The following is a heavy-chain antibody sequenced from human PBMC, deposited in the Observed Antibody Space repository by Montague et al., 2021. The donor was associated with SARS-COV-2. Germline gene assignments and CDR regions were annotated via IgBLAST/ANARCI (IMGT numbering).Heavy chain of an antibody. CDR1: GFTFSSYG. CDR2: ISYDGSNK. CDR3: ARGSSVIDIVVVVAAGFDP. J-gene: IGHJ5*02. V-gene: IGHV3-30*03. Sequence: SLRLSCAASGFTFSSYGMHWVRQAPGKELEWVAVISYDGSNKYYADSVKGRFTISRDNSKNTLYLQMNSLRAEDTAVYYCARGSSVIDIVVVVAAGFDPWGQGTLVTVSS. D-gene: IGHD2-15*01.